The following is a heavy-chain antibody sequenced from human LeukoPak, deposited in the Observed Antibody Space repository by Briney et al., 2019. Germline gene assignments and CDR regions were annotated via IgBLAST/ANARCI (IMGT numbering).Heavy chain of an antibody. V-gene: IGHV1-69*13. CDR3: ARNLLFGEYFY. CDR1: GGTFSSYA. CDR2: IIPIFGTA. Sequence: SVKVSCTASGGTFSSYAISWVRQAPGQGLEWMGGIIPIFGTANYAQKFQGRVTITADDSTSTAYMELSSLRSEDTAVYYCARNLLFGEYFYWGQGTLVTVSS. D-gene: IGHD3-10*02. J-gene: IGHJ4*02.